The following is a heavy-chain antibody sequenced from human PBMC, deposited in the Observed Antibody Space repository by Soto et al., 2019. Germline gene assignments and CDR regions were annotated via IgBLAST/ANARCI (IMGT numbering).Heavy chain of an antibody. CDR1: GFTFSNFA. Sequence: EVQLLESGGGLVQPGGSLRLSCAASGFTFSNFAMSWVRQAPGKGLEWVSAVRRSGGSTNYADSVKGRFAISRDNSKNTLYLQMDNLKGEDTAIYFCASDLYCDTTTCFWGERFDSWGEGTLVTVSS. J-gene: IGHJ5*01. D-gene: IGHD2-2*01. CDR2: VRRSGGST. V-gene: IGHV3-23*01. CDR3: ASDLYCDTTTCFWGERFDS.